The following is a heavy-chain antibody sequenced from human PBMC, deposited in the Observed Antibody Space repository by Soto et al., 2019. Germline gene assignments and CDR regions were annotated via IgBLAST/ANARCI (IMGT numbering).Heavy chain of an antibody. CDR2: ISSSSSYI. V-gene: IGHV3-21*01. J-gene: IGHJ4*02. Sequence: AGGSLRLSCAASGFTFSSYSMNWVRQAPGKGLEWVSSISSSSSYIYYADSVKGRFTISRDNAKNSLYLQMNSLRAEDTAVYYCARKGDCSGGSCYSFDYWGQGTLVTVST. CDR1: GFTFSSYS. D-gene: IGHD2-15*01. CDR3: ARKGDCSGGSCYSFDY.